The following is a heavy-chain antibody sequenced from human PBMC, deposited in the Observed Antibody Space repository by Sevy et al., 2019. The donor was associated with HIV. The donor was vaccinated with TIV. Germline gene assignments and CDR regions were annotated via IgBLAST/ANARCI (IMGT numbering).Heavy chain of an antibody. CDR2: INTDGSST. J-gene: IGHJ4*02. Sequence: GGSLRLSCAASAFTFSSYWMHWVRQAPGKGLVWVSRINTDGSSTSYADSVKGRFTISRDNAKNTLYLQMNSLRAEDTAVYYCARDGYSSSSVGFDYWGQGTLVTVSS. CDR3: ARDGYSSSSVGFDY. V-gene: IGHV3-74*01. CDR1: AFTFSSYW. D-gene: IGHD6-13*01.